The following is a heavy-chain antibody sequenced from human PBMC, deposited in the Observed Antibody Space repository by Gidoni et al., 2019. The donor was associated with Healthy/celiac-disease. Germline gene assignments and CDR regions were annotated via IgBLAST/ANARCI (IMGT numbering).Heavy chain of an antibody. J-gene: IGHJ4*02. D-gene: IGHD2-21*02. Sequence: EVQLVQSGAEVKKPGESLRISCKGSGSSFTSYWISWVRQMPGKGLEWMGRIDPSDSYTNYSPSFQGHVTISADKSISTAYLQWSSLKASDTAMYYCARHAPDCGGDCYYFDYWGQGTLVTVSS. V-gene: IGHV5-10-1*03. CDR1: GSSFTSYW. CDR2: IDPSDSYT. CDR3: ARHAPDCGGDCYYFDY.